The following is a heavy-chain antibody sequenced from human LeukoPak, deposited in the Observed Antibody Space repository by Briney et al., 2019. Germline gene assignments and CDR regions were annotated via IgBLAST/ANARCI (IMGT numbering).Heavy chain of an antibody. CDR2: IYTSGST. Sequence: SETLSLTCTVSGGSISSYYWSWIRQPPGKGLEWIGYIYTSGSTNYNPSLKSRVTISVDTSKNQFSLKLSSVTAADTAVYYCARWARGCSTTSCYPLGYFDSWGQGALVTVSS. D-gene: IGHD2-2*01. CDR1: GGSISSYY. CDR3: ARWARGCSTTSCYPLGYFDS. V-gene: IGHV4-4*09. J-gene: IGHJ4*02.